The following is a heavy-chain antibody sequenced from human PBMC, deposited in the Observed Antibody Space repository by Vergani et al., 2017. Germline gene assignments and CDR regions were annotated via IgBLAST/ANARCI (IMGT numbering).Heavy chain of an antibody. V-gene: IGHV7-4-1*02. CDR3: ARTDYGGTYNWFDP. CDR2: INTNTGNP. CDR1: GGTFTSYA. J-gene: IGHJ5*02. D-gene: IGHD4-23*01. Sequence: QVQLVQSGAEVKKPGSSVKVSCKASGGTFTSYAMNWVRQAPGQGLEWMGWINTNTGNPTYAQGFTGRFVFSLDTSVSTAYLQISSLKAEDTAVYYCARTDYGGTYNWFDPWGQGTLVTVSS.